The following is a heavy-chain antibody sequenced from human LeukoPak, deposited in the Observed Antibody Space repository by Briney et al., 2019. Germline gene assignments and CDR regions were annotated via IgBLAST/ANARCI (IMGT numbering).Heavy chain of an antibody. CDR1: GFTFSSYS. D-gene: IGHD6-13*01. CDR3: ARSLAAAGDEYFQH. V-gene: IGHV3-21*01. Sequence: GGSLRLSCAASGFTFSSYSMNWVRQAPGKGLEWVSSISSSSSYIYYADSVKGRFTISRDNAKNSLYLQMNSLRAEDTAVYYCARSLAAAGDEYFQHWGQGTLVTVSS. J-gene: IGHJ1*01. CDR2: ISSSSSYI.